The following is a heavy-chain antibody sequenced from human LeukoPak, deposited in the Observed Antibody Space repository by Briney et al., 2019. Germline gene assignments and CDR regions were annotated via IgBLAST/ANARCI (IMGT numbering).Heavy chain of an antibody. CDR3: AIVREDLYDYVWSH. Sequence: GASVKVSCKASGYTFTSYGISWVRQAPGQGLEWMGWISAYNGNTNYAQKLQGRVTMTTDTSTSTAYMELSSLRSEDTAVYYCAIVREDLYDYVWSHWGQGTLVTVSS. J-gene: IGHJ4*02. V-gene: IGHV1-18*01. CDR2: ISAYNGNT. D-gene: IGHD3-16*01. CDR1: GYTFTSYG.